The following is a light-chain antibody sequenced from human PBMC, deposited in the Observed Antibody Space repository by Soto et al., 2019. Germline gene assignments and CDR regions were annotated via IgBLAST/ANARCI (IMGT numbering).Light chain of an antibody. V-gene: IGKV3-20*01. CDR2: GAS. Sequence: EIVLTQSPGTLSLSPGETATLSCRASQSVSSNNLAWYHQKPGQTPRLLIYGASSRATGIPDRFSGSGSGTDFTLTISRLEPEDFAVYYCQRYDNSITFGQGTRLEIE. CDR1: QSVSSNN. J-gene: IGKJ5*01. CDR3: QRYDNSIT.